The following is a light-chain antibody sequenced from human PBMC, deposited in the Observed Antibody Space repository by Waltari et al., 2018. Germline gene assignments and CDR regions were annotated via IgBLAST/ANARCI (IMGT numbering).Light chain of an antibody. V-gene: IGLV1-47*01. CDR2: RNT. Sequence: QSVLTQPPSASGTPGQRVTISCSGSSSNIGSNYVYWYQQLPGTAPELLIYRNTPRRVGVPDRFSGSKSGTSASLAISGLRSEDEADYYCAAWDDSLSGPWVFGGGTKLTVL. CDR3: AAWDDSLSGPWV. J-gene: IGLJ3*02. CDR1: SSNIGSNY.